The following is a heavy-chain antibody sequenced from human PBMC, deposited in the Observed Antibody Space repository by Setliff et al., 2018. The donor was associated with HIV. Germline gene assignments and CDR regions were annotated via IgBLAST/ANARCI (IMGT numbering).Heavy chain of an antibody. Sequence: GGSLRLSCAASGFTFSSYAMSWVRQAPGKGLEWVSAISGSGGSTYYTDSVKGRFTISRDNSKNTLYLQMNSLRAEDTAVYYCAKDLYYYDDSGYYDAFDIWGQGTMVTVSS. CDR3: AKDLYYYDDSGYYDAFDI. V-gene: IGHV3-23*01. J-gene: IGHJ3*02. CDR1: GFTFSSYA. CDR2: ISGSGGST. D-gene: IGHD3-22*01.